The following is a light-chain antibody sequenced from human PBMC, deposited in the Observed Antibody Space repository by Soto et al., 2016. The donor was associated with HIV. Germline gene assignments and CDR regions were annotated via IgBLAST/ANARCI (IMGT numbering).Light chain of an antibody. J-gene: IGKJ4*01. V-gene: IGKV1-33*01. Sequence: DIQMTQSPSSLSASVGDRVIITCQASQDISNNLNWFQQKPGKAPKLLIYAASTLETGVPSRFSRSGSGTDFTFIISSLQPEDLATYYCQQHQNVPLTFGGGTKVAI. CDR3: QQHQNVPLT. CDR2: AAS. CDR1: QDISNN.